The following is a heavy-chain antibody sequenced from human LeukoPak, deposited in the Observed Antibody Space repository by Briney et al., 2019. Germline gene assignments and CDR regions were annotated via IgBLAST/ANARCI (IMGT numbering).Heavy chain of an antibody. CDR2: MYIDGNT. V-gene: IGHV3-66*01. CDR1: GLTVSSNY. J-gene: IGHJ4*02. Sequence: GGSLRLSCAASGLTVSSNYMSWVRQAPGKGLEWVSVMYIDGNTHYAESVKGRFTISRDNSKNTLFLQLSSLRAEDTAVYYCTRAQAFDYWGQGTLVTVSS. CDR3: TRAQAFDY.